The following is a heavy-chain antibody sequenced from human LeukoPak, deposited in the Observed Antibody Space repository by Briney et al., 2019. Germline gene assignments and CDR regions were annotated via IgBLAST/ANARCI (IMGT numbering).Heavy chain of an antibody. V-gene: IGHV1-2*02. CDR2: INPNSGGT. CDR3: ARGPHAENTIHTGHYMDV. D-gene: IGHD3-9*01. Sequence: GSVKVSCKASGYTFTGYYMDWVRQAPGQGLEWMGWINPNSGGTNYAQKFQGRVTMTRDTSISTAYMELSRLRSDDTAVYYCARGPHAENTIHTGHYMDVWGKGTTVTVSS. J-gene: IGHJ6*03. CDR1: GYTFTGYY.